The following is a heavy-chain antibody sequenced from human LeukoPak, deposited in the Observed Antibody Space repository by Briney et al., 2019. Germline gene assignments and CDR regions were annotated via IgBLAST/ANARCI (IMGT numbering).Heavy chain of an antibody. J-gene: IGHJ4*02. CDR3: ARGADSSGYYSIFYFDY. V-gene: IGHV4-59*01. D-gene: IGHD3-22*01. CDR1: GGSISRYY. Sequence: SETLSLTCTVSGGSISRYYWNWIRQPPGKGLEWIGYIYYSGSTNYNPSLKSRVTISLDASKNQFSLKRSSVTDADTAVYYCARGADSSGYYSIFYFDYWGQGTLVTVSS. CDR2: IYYSGST.